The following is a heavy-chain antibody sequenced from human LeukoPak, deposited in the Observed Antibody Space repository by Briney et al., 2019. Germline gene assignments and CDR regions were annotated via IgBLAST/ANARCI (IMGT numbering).Heavy chain of an antibody. J-gene: IGHJ4*02. CDR2: ISDGGGRT. D-gene: IGHD2-15*01. Sequence: GGSLRLSCAASGFTFSIYAMSWVRQAPGKGLEWASVISDGGGRTYYTDSVRGRFTISRDNSKNTVYLLMNSLRADDTAVYYCARDGNPYCSGGNCFLDHWGQGTLVTVSS. CDR1: GFTFSIYA. CDR3: ARDGNPYCSGGNCFLDH. V-gene: IGHV3-23*01.